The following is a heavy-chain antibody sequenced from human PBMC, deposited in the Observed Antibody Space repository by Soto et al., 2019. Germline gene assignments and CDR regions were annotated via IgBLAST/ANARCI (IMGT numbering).Heavy chain of an antibody. CDR1: GFTFSSYS. CDR3: AAPFRIAVAGDWFDP. CDR2: ISSSSSYI. D-gene: IGHD6-19*01. Sequence: EVQLVESGGGLVKPGGSLRLSCAASGFTFSSYSMNWVRQAPGKGLEWVSSISSSSSYIYYADSVKGRFTISRDNAKNSLYLQMNSLRAEDTAVYYCAAPFRIAVAGDWFDPWAREPWSPSPQ. J-gene: IGHJ5*02. V-gene: IGHV3-21*01.